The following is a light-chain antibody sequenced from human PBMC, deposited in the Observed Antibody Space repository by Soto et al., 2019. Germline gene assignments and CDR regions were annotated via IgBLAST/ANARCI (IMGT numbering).Light chain of an antibody. CDR1: SSNIGAGYD. CDR2: GNS. CDR3: QSYDSSLRYVV. V-gene: IGLV1-40*01. Sequence: QSVLTQPPSVSGAPGQRVTISCTGSSSNIGAGYDVHWYQQLPGTAPKLLIYGNSNRPSGVPDRFSGSKSGTSASLAITGLQAADDADYCCQSYDSSLRYVVFGGGTKLTVL. J-gene: IGLJ2*01.